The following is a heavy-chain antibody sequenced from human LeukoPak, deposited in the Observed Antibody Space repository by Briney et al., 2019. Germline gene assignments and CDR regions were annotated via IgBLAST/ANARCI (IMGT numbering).Heavy chain of an antibody. CDR1: GDTFSNYA. V-gene: IGHV1-69*13. D-gene: IGHD5-12*01. J-gene: IGHJ4*02. CDR2: IIPIFNTT. Sequence: SVKVSCKASGDTFSNYAITWVRQAPGQGLEWMGDIIPIFNTTNYAQKFQGRVTITADESTNTAYMELSSLRSEDTAVYYCARSRMSGYDFTFDYWGQGTLVTVSS. CDR3: ARSRMSGYDFTFDY.